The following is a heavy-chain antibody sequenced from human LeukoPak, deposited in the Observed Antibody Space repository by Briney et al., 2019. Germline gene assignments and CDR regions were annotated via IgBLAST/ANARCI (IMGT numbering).Heavy chain of an antibody. V-gene: IGHV3-23*03. J-gene: IGHJ4*02. D-gene: IGHD4-17*01. Sequence: GSLRLSCAASGFSFNNYAMNWVRQAPGRGLEWVSFIYADGNTYYADSVKGRFTISRDISKNAVYLQMNSLRAEDTAVYYCARDSYGDANFDSWGQGTLVTVSS. CDR3: ARDSYGDANFDS. CDR2: IYADGNT. CDR1: GFSFNNYA.